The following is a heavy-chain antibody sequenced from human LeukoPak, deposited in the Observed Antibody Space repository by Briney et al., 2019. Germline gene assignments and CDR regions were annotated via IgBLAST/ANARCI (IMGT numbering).Heavy chain of an antibody. V-gene: IGHV3-30*02. CDR2: IRYDGSNK. J-gene: IGHJ5*02. Sequence: GGSLRLSCAASGFTFSSYGMHWVRQAPGKGLEWVAFIRYDGSNKYYADSVKGRFTISRDNSKNTLYLQMNSLRAEDTAVYYCAKSGVFMYYDFWSGSEFDPWGQGTLVTVSS. CDR1: GFTFSSYG. CDR3: AKSGVFMYYDFWSGSEFDP. D-gene: IGHD3-3*01.